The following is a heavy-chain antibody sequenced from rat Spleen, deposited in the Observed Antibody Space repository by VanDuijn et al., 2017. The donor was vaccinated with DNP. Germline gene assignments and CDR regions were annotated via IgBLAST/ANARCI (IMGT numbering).Heavy chain of an antibody. V-gene: IGHV2S12*01. J-gene: IGHJ4*01. Sequence: QVQLKESGPGLVQPSQTLSLTCTVSGFSLTNYHVHWVRQPPGKGLEWIAAISSGGNTYYNSALKSRLSISRDTSKSQVFLKMNSLQTEDTAIYFCTRDPYYSGSYAMDAWGQGTSVTVSS. CDR3: TRDPYYSGSYAMDA. CDR1: GFSLTNYH. D-gene: IGHD1-1*01. CDR2: ISSGGNT.